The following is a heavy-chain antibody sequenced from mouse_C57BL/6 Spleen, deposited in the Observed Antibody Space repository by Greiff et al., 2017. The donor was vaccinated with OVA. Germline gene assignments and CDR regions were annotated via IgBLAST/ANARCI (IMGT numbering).Heavy chain of an antibody. CDR3: ARDLPFDY. V-gene: IGHV1-9*01. CDR1: GFTFTGYW. J-gene: IGHJ2*01. Sequence: QVQLMQSGAELMKPGASVKLSCKATGFTFTGYWIEWVKQSPGHGLEWIGEILPGSGSTYYNEKFKGKATFTTDTSANTIYLQLSSLTTEDSAIYYCARDLPFDYWGQGTTLTVSS. CDR2: ILPGSGST.